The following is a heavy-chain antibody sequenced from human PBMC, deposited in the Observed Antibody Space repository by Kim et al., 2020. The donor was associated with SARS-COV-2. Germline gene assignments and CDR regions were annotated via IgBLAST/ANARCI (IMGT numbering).Heavy chain of an antibody. D-gene: IGHD3-16*01. V-gene: IGHV1-69*13. J-gene: IGHJ4*02. CDR3: ARPESPGTLHFDY. CDR2: IIPIFGTA. Sequence: SVKVSCKASGGTFSSYAISWVRQAPGQGLEWMGGIIPIFGTANYAQKFQGRVTITADESTSTAYMELSSLRSEDTAVYYCARPESPGTLHFDYWGQGTLVTVSS. CDR1: GGTFSSYA.